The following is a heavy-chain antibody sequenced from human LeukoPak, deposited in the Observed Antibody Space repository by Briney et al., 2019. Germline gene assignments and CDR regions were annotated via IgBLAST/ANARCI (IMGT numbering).Heavy chain of an antibody. V-gene: IGHV3-48*01. J-gene: IGHJ4*02. CDR1: GFTFSSYS. CDR3: ARREV. CDR2: ISTSSSGI. Sequence: PGGSLRLSCAASGFTFSSYSMNWVRQAPGKGLEWISYISTSSSGIYYADSVKGRFTISRDNANTALYLQMNSLRAEDTAVYFCARREVWGQGTLVTVSS.